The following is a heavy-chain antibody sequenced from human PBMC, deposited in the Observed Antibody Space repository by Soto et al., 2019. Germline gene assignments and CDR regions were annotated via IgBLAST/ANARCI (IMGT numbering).Heavy chain of an antibody. J-gene: IGHJ4*02. V-gene: IGHV3-23*01. CDR1: GFTFSSYA. CDR3: AKYPSKKYYDYVWGSYRPPVYFDY. Sequence: EVQLLESGGGLVQPGGSLRLSCAASGFTFSSYAMSWVRQAPGKGLEWVSAISGSGGSTYYADSVKGRFTISRDNSKNPLYLQMNSLRAEDTAVYYCAKYPSKKYYDYVWGSYRPPVYFDYWGQGTLVTVSS. D-gene: IGHD3-16*02. CDR2: ISGSGGST.